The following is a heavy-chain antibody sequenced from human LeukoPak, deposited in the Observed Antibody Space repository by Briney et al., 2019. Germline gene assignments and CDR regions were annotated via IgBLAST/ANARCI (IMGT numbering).Heavy chain of an antibody. V-gene: IGHV3-30*18. CDR2: ISYDGSNK. Sequence: GRSLRLSCAASGFTFSSYGMHWVRQAPGKGLEWVAVISYDGSNKYYADSVKGRFTISRDNSKNTLYLQTNSLRAEDTAVYYCAKDVAVAGFYYFDYWGQGTLVTVSS. J-gene: IGHJ4*02. CDR1: GFTFSSYG. CDR3: AKDVAVAGFYYFDY. D-gene: IGHD6-19*01.